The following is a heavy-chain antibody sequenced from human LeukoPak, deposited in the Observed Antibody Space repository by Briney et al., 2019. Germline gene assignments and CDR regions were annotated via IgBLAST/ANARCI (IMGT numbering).Heavy chain of an antibody. CDR3: AKGGGAYYSDSSTYSAPFEH. Sequence: PGGSLRLSCTASGSTLSGYWAHWVRQAPGKGLEWVSGISGSGGSTYYADPVKGRFTISRDNSKNTLYLQMNSLRAEDTAVYYCAKGGGAYYSDSSTYSAPFEHWGQGTLVTVSS. J-gene: IGHJ4*02. CDR2: ISGSGGST. D-gene: IGHD3-22*01. V-gene: IGHV3-23*01. CDR1: GSTLSGYW.